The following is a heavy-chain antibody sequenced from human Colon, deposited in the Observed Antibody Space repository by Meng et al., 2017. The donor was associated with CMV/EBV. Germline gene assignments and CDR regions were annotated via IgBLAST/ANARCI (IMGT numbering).Heavy chain of an antibody. CDR2: ISWNSGSI. V-gene: IGHV3-9*01. CDR1: GLTIDDYV. Sequence: SLKISCADSGLTIDDYVRSWVRQVPGKGLEWVSGISWNSGSIGYADSVKGRFTISRDNAKNSLYLQMNSLRAEDTALYYCAKDIKMGRKILYGMDVWGQGTTVTVSS. J-gene: IGHJ6*02. D-gene: IGHD2-8*01. CDR3: AKDIKMGRKILYGMDV.